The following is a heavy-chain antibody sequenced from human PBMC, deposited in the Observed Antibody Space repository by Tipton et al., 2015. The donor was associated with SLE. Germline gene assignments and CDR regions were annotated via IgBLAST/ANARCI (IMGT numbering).Heavy chain of an antibody. CDR1: GGSISSYY. D-gene: IGHD3-22*01. Sequence: TLSLTCTVTGGSISSYYWSWIRQSPGKGLEWIGFIYYTGSTTYNPSLKSRVTISVGMSKKQVSLKLTSVTAADTAVYYCARTSHYYDSSGYEWFDPWGQGTLVTVSS. J-gene: IGHJ5*02. CDR2: IYYTGST. CDR3: ARTSHYYDSSGYEWFDP. V-gene: IGHV4-59*01.